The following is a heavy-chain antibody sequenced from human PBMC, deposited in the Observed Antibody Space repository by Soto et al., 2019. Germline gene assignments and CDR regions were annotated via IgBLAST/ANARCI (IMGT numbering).Heavy chain of an antibody. CDR3: ARRDSSSSSSFDY. J-gene: IGHJ4*02. CDR2: IIPIFGTA. D-gene: IGHD6-6*01. CDR1: GGTFSSYA. Sequence: SVKVSCKASGGTFSSYAISWVRQAPGQGLEWMGGIIPIFGTANYAQKFQGRVTITADESTSTAYMELSSLRSEDTAVYYCARRDSSSSSSFDYWGQGTLVTVSS. V-gene: IGHV1-69*13.